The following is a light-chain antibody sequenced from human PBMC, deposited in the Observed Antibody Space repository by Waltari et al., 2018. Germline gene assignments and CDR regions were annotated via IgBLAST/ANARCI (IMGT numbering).Light chain of an antibody. CDR1: SSTIGSNY. J-gene: IGLJ2*01. CDR2: RNN. Sequence: QSVLTQPPSASGTPGQRVTISCSGSSSTIGSNYVYWYQQLPGTAPKLLIYRNNQRPSGVPDRFSGSKSDTSASLAISGLRSEDEADYYCAAWDDSLSGLFGGGTKLTVL. CDR3: AAWDDSLSGL. V-gene: IGLV1-47*01.